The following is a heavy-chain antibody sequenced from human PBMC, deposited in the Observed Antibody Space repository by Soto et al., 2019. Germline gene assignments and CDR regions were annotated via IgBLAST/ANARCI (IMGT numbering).Heavy chain of an antibody. CDR3: AREPARRYSYGHGLDY. Sequence: ASVKVSCKASGYTFTNYCISWVRQAPGQGLEWMGWISAYNGHTNYAQKFQGRVIMTTDTFTSTAYMELRSLRSDDTAVYYCAREPARRYSYGHGLDYWGQGTLVTVSS. CDR2: ISAYNGHT. V-gene: IGHV1-18*04. D-gene: IGHD5-18*01. J-gene: IGHJ4*02. CDR1: GYTFTNYC.